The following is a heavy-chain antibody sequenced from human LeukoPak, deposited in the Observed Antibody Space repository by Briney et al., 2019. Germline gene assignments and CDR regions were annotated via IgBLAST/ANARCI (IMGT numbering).Heavy chain of an antibody. J-gene: IGHJ4*02. V-gene: IGHV3-30*01. CDR3: ARGVGAGPYFDY. Sequence: PGGSLRLSCAVSEFTFSSSAMHWVRQAPGKGLEWVALISYDGRHKYYADSLKGRFTISRDNSKNTLYLKMNSLRADDTAHYFCARGVGAGPYFDYWGQGTLVTVSS. CDR1: EFTFSSSA. D-gene: IGHD1-26*01. CDR2: ISYDGRHK.